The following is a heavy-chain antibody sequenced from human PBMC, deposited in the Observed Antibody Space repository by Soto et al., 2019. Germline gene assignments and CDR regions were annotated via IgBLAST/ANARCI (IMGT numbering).Heavy chain of an antibody. CDR1: GFTFSGFS. CDR2: ISSSGSTI. CDR3: ARGGRILTTGHGWFDP. J-gene: IGHJ5*02. Sequence: EVQLVESGGGLVKPGGSLRLSCAASGFTFSGFSMNWVRQAPGKGLEWVSYISSSGSTIYYADSVKGRFTISRDNAKNSLYLQMNSLRAEDTAVYYCARGGRILTTGHGWFDPWGQGTLVTVSS. V-gene: IGHV3-21*05. D-gene: IGHD4-17*01.